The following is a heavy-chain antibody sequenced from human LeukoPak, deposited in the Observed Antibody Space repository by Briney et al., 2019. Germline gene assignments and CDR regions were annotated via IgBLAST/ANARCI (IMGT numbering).Heavy chain of an antibody. D-gene: IGHD2-2*01. Sequence: ASVKVSCKASGYTFTGYYMHWVRQAPGQGLEWMGWINPNSGGTNYAQKFQGRITMTRDTSISTAYMELSRLRSDDTAVYYCATLSQYCSSTSCRERWLDPWGQGTLVTVSS. CDR1: GYTFTGYY. CDR3: ATLSQYCSSTSCRERWLDP. V-gene: IGHV1-2*02. J-gene: IGHJ5*02. CDR2: INPNSGGT.